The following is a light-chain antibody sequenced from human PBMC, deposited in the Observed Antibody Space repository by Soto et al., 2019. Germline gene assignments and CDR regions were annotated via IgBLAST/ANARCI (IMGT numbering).Light chain of an antibody. CDR3: QQSNSFPL. CDR2: AAS. J-gene: IGKJ2*01. CDR1: TVISSW. Sequence: DIQMTQSPSSVSASVGDRVTITCRASTVISSWLAWYQQKPGKAPELLSYAASSLQSGGPSRFSGSGPGTDFTLTISSLQPEDFATYYRQQSNSFPLLGQGTKLEIK. V-gene: IGKV1-12*01.